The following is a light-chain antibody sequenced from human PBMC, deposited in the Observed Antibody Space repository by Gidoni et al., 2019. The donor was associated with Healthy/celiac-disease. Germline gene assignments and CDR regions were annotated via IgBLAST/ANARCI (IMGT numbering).Light chain of an antibody. Sequence: DIQMTQSPSSLSASVGDRVTITCRASQGISNSLAWYQQKPGKAPKLLLYAASRLESGVPSRFSGSGSGTDYTLTISSLQPEDFATYYCQQYYSTLVGTFGQGTKVEIK. J-gene: IGKJ1*01. CDR2: AAS. CDR1: QGISNS. V-gene: IGKV1-NL1*01. CDR3: QQYYSTLVGT.